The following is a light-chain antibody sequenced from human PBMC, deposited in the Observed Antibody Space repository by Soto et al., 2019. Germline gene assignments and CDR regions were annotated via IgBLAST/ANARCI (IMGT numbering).Light chain of an antibody. CDR1: SSDVGSYNL. CDR3: CSYAGSRGLV. CDR2: EGS. J-gene: IGLJ2*01. V-gene: IGLV2-23*01. Sequence: QSVLTQPASVSGSPGQSITISCTGTSSDVGSYNLVSWYQQHPGKAPKLMIYEGSKRPSGVSNRFSGSKSGNTASLTISGLQVEDEADYYCCSYAGSRGLVFGGGTKLTVL.